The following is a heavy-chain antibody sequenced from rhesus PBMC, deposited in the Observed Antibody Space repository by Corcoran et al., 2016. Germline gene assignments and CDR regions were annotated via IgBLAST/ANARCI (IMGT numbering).Heavy chain of an antibody. Sequence: QVQLQASCPGLVKPSETLSLTCAVSGYSISSGSGWNWILQSPCKGLEWIGFISVSSGITNANPAIKSRVTVAKDTSKNQFSLKVSSVTAADTAVYYCARRIWGSGWAIDYWGQGVLVTVSS. V-gene: IGHV4-127*01. D-gene: IGHD6-31*01. J-gene: IGHJ4*01. CDR3: ARRIWGSGWAIDY. CDR1: GYSISSGSG. CDR2: ISVSSGIT.